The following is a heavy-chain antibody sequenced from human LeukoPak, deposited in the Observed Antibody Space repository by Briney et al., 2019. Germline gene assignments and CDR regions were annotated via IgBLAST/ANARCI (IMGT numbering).Heavy chain of an antibody. J-gene: IGHJ4*02. Sequence: PGGSLRLSCAASGFTFSSYAMSWVRQAPRKGLEWVSGFDPYGGTFYADSVKGRFTVSRDDSRNMFYLQMNNLRVEDTALYYCAKDFPRTVGRAVLFDSWGQGTLVTVAS. CDR3: AKDFPRTVGRAVLFDS. CDR1: GFTFSSYA. CDR2: FDPYGGT. D-gene: IGHD4-23*01. V-gene: IGHV3-23*01.